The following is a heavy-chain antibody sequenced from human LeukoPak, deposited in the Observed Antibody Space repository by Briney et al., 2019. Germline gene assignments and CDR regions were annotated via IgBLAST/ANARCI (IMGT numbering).Heavy chain of an antibody. CDR3: ARDWGLLPFDP. D-gene: IGHD2-15*01. CDR1: GFTFSSYG. V-gene: IGHV3-33*01. Sequence: GKSLRLSCAASGFTFSSYGMHWVRQAPGKRLEWVAVIWYDGSNKYYADSVKGRFTISRDNSKNTLYLQMNSLRAEDTAVYYCARDWGLLPFDPWGQGTLVTVSS. J-gene: IGHJ5*02. CDR2: IWYDGSNK.